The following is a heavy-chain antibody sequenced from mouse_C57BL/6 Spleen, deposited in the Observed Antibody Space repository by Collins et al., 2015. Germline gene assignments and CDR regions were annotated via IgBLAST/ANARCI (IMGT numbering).Heavy chain of an antibody. J-gene: IGHJ2*01. CDR1: GYAFSSSW. CDR3: ARLPKWDVFDY. V-gene: IGHV1-82*01. CDR2: IYPGDGDT. Sequence: QVQLQQSGPELVKPGASVKISCKASGYAFSSSWMNWVKQRPGKGLEWIGRIYPGDGDTNYNGKFKGKATLTADKSSSTAYIQLSSLTSEDSAVYFCARLPKWDVFDYWGQGTTLTVSS. D-gene: IGHD4-1*01.